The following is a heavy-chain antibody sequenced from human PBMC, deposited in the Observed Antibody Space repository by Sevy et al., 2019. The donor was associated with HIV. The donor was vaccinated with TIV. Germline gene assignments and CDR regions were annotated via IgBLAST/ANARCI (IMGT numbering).Heavy chain of an antibody. CDR2: IYSGGST. CDR1: GFSVRDNY. CDR3: ARGGEAKDFDY. Sequence: GGSLRLSCVASGFSVRDNYMTWVRQAPGKGLEWVSLIYSGGSTYYADSVKGRFIISRVSSKNTLFLHMNSLRAGDTAVYYCARGGEAKDFDYWGRGTLVTVSS. D-gene: IGHD3-16*01. V-gene: IGHV3-53*01. J-gene: IGHJ4*02.